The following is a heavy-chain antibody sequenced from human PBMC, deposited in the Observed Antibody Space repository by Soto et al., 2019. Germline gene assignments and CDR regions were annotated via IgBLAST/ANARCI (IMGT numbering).Heavy chain of an antibody. CDR2: IAYDGSNK. CDR1: GFTFSSYG. J-gene: IGHJ4*02. V-gene: IGHV3-30*18. Sequence: QVQLVESGGGVVQPGRSLRLSCAASGFTFSSYGMHWVRQAPGKGLEWVAVIAYDGSNKYYADSVKGRFTISRDNSKNTLYLQMNSLRAEDTAVYYCAKDERYCDWLLPIDYWGQGTLVTVSS. CDR3: AKDERYCDWLLPIDY. D-gene: IGHD3-9*01.